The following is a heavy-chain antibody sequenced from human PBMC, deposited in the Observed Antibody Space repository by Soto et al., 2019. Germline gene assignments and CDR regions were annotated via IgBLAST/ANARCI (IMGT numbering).Heavy chain of an antibody. D-gene: IGHD3-22*01. CDR2: INPSGGST. J-gene: IGHJ4*02. CDR1: GYTFTSYY. Sequence: ASVKVSCKASGYTFTSYYMHWVRQAPGQGLEWMGIINPSGGSTSYAQKLQGRVTMTRDTSTSTVYMELSSLRSEDTAVYYCATMGGGTYYYDSSGYSLPYWGQGTLVTVSS. V-gene: IGHV1-46*01. CDR3: ATMGGGTYYYDSSGYSLPY.